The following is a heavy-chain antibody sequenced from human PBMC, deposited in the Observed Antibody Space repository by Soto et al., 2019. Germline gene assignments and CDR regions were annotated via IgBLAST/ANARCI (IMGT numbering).Heavy chain of an antibody. Sequence: QVQLRQWGAGLLKPSETLSLTCAVYGGSFSGYYWSWIRQPPGKGLEWIGEINHSGSTNYNPSLKSRVTISVDSSKNQFSLKLSSVTAADTAVYYCARGPAAGTGVWYYYYGIDVWGQGTTVTVSS. V-gene: IGHV4-34*01. J-gene: IGHJ6*02. CDR2: INHSGST. CDR1: GGSFSGYY. D-gene: IGHD6-13*01. CDR3: ARGPAAGTGVWYYYYGIDV.